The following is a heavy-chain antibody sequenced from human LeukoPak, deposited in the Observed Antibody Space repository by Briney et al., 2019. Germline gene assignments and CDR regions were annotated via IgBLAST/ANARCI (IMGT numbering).Heavy chain of an antibody. V-gene: IGHV3-21*01. J-gene: IGHJ4*02. D-gene: IGHD6-19*01. CDR1: GFTFSSYS. Sequence: EPGGSLRLSCAASGFTFSSYSMNWGRQAPGKGLEWGSSISSSSSYIYYADSVKGRFTISRDNAKNSLYLQMNSLRAEDTAVYYCARDDRPGEWLVPLNFDYWGQGTLVTVSS. CDR2: ISSSSSYI. CDR3: ARDDRPGEWLVPLNFDY.